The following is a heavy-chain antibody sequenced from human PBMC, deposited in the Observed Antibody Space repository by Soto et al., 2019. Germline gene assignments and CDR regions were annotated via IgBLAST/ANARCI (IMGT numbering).Heavy chain of an antibody. V-gene: IGHV3-33*01. CDR2: IWYDGSNK. D-gene: IGHD3-9*01. CDR3: ARMGTDYSYWFDY. J-gene: IGHJ4*02. Sequence: GGSLRLSCAASGFTFSSYGMHWVRQAPGKGLEWVAVIWYDGSNKYYADPVKGRFTISRDNSKNTLYLQMNSLRAEDTAVYYCARMGTDYSYWFDYWGQGTLVTVSS. CDR1: GFTFSSYG.